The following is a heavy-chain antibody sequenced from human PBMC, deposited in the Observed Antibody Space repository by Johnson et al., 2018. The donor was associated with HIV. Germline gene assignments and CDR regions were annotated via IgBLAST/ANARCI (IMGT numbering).Heavy chain of an antibody. CDR1: GFTFSGYA. J-gene: IGHJ3*02. V-gene: IGHV3-64*01. Sequence: VQLVESGGSVVQPGRSLRLSCAASGFTFSGYAINWVRQAPGKGLEYVSGINSDGGTTEYVNSVKGRFTISRDNSKNTLYLQMGSLRIEDGAVYYCARTNWNDDAGGAIDIWDQGTTVTVSS. CDR2: INSDGGTT. CDR3: ARTNWNDDAGGAIDI. D-gene: IGHD1-1*01.